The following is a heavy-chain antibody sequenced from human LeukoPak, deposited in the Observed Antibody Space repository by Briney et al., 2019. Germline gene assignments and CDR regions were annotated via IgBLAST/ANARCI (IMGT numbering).Heavy chain of an antibody. CDR1: GFTFSSYA. Sequence: GGSLRLSCSASGFTFSSYAIHWVRQAPGKGLEYVSAISSNVGSTYYADSLKGRFTISRDNSKNTLYLQMSSLRAEDTAVYYCVKSHLPSYYDSRADIAFDIWGQGTMVTVSS. J-gene: IGHJ3*02. V-gene: IGHV3-64D*06. CDR2: ISSNVGST. D-gene: IGHD3-22*01. CDR3: VKSHLPSYYDSRADIAFDI.